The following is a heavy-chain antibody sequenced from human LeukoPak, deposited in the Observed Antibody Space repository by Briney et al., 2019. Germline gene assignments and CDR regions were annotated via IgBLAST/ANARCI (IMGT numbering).Heavy chain of an antibody. J-gene: IGHJ4*02. CDR3: ARVSSGSGGYYFMY. CDR2: IKQDGSEK. D-gene: IGHD3-10*01. V-gene: IGHV3-7*01. CDR1: GFTFSSYW. Sequence: GGSLRLSCAASGFTFSSYWMSWVRQAPGKGLEWVANIKQDGSEKYYVDSVKGRFTISRDNAKNSLYLQMNSLRAEDTAVYYCARVSSGSGGYYFMYWGQGTLVTVSS.